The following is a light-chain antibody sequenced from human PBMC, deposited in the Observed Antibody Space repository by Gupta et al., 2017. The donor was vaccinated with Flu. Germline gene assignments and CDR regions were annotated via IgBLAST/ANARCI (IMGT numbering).Light chain of an antibody. CDR2: AVS. J-gene: IGLJ1*01. CDR1: SIDVVSFDL. CDR3: KSFASSIAYL. V-gene: IGLV2-14*04. Sequence: SIDVVSFDLVSWYQQYPGKAPKLIIYAVSHLPSGVSNLFSGSKSGTTASLTFSGLQSEDEADYYCKSFASSIAYLFGTGTKVTVL.